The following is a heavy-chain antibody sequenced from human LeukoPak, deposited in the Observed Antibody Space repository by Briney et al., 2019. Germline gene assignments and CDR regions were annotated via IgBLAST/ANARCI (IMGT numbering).Heavy chain of an antibody. CDR2: ISSKGDYT. D-gene: IGHD6-19*01. CDR1: GFTFSTYA. CDR3: ARPSSSGWYAPFF. Sequence: GGFLRLSCAASGFTFSTYAMHWVRQAPGKGLEYVAAISSKGDYTHYANSVKGRFTISRDNSKNTLYLEMGSLRAEDMAVYYCARPSSSGWYAPFFWGQGPLVTVSS. J-gene: IGHJ4*02. V-gene: IGHV3-64*01.